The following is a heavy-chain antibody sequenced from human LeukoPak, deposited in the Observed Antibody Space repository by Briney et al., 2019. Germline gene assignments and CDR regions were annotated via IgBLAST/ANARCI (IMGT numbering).Heavy chain of an antibody. CDR3: AKVHARNYCSSTSCYFDY. CDR2: IRYDGSSK. CDR1: GFTFSSYG. Sequence: GGSLRLSCAASGFTFSSYGMHWVRQAPGKGLEWVAFIRYDGSSKYYADSVKGRFTISRDNSKNTLYLQMNSLRAEDTAVYYCAKVHARNYCSSTSCYFDYWGQGTLVTVSS. D-gene: IGHD2-2*01. V-gene: IGHV3-30*02. J-gene: IGHJ4*02.